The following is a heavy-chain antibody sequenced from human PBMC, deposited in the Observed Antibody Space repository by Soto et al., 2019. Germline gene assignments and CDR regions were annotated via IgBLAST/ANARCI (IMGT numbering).Heavy chain of an antibody. CDR2: IFQSGST. J-gene: IGHJ4*02. CDR3: ARGGGYYYNTGGYYADY. Sequence: SETLSLTCTVSCYSISTDYYWGWIRQPPGKGLEWIGSIFQSGSTYYNPSLKSRVTISVDTSKNQFSLKLRSVTAADTAVYYCARGGGYYYNTGGYYADYWGQGTLVTVSS. V-gene: IGHV4-38-2*02. CDR1: CYSISTDYY. D-gene: IGHD3-22*01.